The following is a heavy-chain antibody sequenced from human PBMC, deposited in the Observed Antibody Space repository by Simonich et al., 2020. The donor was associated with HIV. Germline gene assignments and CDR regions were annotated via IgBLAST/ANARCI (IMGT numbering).Heavy chain of an antibody. Sequence: EVQLVQSGAEVKKPGATVKISCKFSGYSFTDYYIRWVQQAPGKGLEWMGLVDPEDGETKYADKFQGRVTITADTSSDTAYMELSGLRSEETALYYCARHRGTVTQGGWFDPWGQGTLVTVSS. J-gene: IGHJ5*02. CDR3: ARHRGTVTQGGWFDP. V-gene: IGHV1-69-2*01. D-gene: IGHD4-17*01. CDR2: VDPEDGET. CDR1: GYSFTDYY.